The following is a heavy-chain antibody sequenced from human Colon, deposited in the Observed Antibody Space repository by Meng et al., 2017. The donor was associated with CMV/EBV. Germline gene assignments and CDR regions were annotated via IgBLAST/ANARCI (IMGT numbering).Heavy chain of an antibody. J-gene: IGHJ4*02. Sequence: GESLKISCAATGFTFTNAWMSWVRQAPGKGLEWVCRIKREKDGGTIEYAAPVKDRFIISKDDSKNTLYLQMNSLRSEDTAVYYCATTVLVPASNIDFWGQGTLVTVSS. D-gene: IGHD2-8*02. CDR1: GFTFTNAW. CDR2: IKREKDGGTI. V-gene: IGHV3-15*01. CDR3: ATTVLVPASNIDF.